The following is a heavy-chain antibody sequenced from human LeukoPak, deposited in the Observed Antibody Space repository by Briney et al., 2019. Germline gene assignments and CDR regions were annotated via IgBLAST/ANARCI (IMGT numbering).Heavy chain of an antibody. D-gene: IGHD6-13*01. J-gene: IGHJ4*02. V-gene: IGHV3-66*01. CDR3: ASHASHGAAAATPFEY. Sequence: GSLRLSCAASGFTVSGNYVSWVRQAPGKALEWVSIMYSGGNTYYADSVKGRFTISRDDSKNTLYLQMNSLRAEDTAVYYCASHASHGAAAATPFEYWGQGTLVTVSS. CDR2: MYSGGNT. CDR1: GFTVSGNY.